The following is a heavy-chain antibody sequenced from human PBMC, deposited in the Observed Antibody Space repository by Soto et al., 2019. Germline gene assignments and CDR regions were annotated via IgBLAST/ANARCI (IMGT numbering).Heavy chain of an antibody. CDR3: ARVLRDYGGNFYDY. Sequence: PSETLSLTCTVSCVSISSGGYYWSWIRQHPGKGLEWIGNIYYSGRTYYNPSLKSRVTISVDTSKNQFSLKLSSVTAADTAVYYCARVLRDYGGNFYDYWGQGTLVTVSS. D-gene: IGHD4-17*01. J-gene: IGHJ4*02. CDR1: CVSISSGGYY. CDR2: IYYSGRT. V-gene: IGHV4-31*03.